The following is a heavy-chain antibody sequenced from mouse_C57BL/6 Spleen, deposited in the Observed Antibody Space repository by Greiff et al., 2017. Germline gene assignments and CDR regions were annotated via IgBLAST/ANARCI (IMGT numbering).Heavy chain of an antibody. CDR3: AREDDGYSYYYAMDY. V-gene: IGHV3-6*01. D-gene: IGHD2-3*01. CDR1: GYSITSGSY. Sequence: ESGPGLVKPSPSLSLTCSVTGYSITSGSYWNWIRQFPGNKLEWMCYISYCGSINYNPSLKNRTSITRDTSKNQFFLKLNSGTTEDTATYYCAREDDGYSYYYAMDYWGQGTSVTVSS. CDR2: ISYCGSI. J-gene: IGHJ4*01.